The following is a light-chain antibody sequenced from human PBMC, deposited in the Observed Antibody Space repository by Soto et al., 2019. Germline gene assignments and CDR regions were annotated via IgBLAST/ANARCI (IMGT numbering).Light chain of an antibody. CDR3: QQSYSTPWT. J-gene: IGKJ1*01. CDR1: QCISSW. V-gene: IGKV1-39*01. CDR2: AAS. Sequence: DIPRPQSPSNLSACVFPIVTITCRASQCISSWLAWYQQKPGEAPKLLIFAASSLHSGTPSRFSGSGSGTDFTLTISTLQPEDFATYYCQQSYSTPWTVGQGTKVDI.